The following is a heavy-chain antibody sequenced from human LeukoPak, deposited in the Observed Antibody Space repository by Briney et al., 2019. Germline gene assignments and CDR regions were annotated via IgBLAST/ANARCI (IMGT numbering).Heavy chain of an antibody. CDR2: ISISSSTT. J-gene: IGHJ4*02. Sequence: GGSLRLSCAASGFTFSSYTMNWVRQAPGKGLEWISYISISSSTTYYADSVKGRFAISRDNAKSSVYLQMNSLRDEDTAVYYCARGIDSSGWYFDYWGQGTLVTVSS. D-gene: IGHD6-25*01. CDR1: GFTFSSYT. CDR3: ARGIDSSGWYFDY. V-gene: IGHV3-48*02.